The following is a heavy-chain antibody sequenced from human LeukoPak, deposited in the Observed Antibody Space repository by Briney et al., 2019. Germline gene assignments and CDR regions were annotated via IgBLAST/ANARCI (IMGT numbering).Heavy chain of an antibody. V-gene: IGHV3-9*01. CDR3: AKGTKRGGFDY. CDR1: GFTFDDYA. D-gene: IGHD3-10*01. Sequence: PGRSLRLSCAASGFTFDDYAMHWVRQAPGKGLEWVSGISWNSGSIGYADSVKGRFTTSRDNAKNSLYLQMNSLRAEDTALYYCAKGTKRGGFDYWGQGTLVTVSS. CDR2: ISWNSGSI. J-gene: IGHJ4*02.